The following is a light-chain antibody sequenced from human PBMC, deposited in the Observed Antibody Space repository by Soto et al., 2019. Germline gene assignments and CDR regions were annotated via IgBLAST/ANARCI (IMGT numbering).Light chain of an antibody. CDR1: SGHSSYA. J-gene: IGLJ2*01. Sequence: QPVLTQSPSASASLGASVKLTCTLSSGHSSYAIAWHQQQPEKGPRYLMKLDSDGSHTKGDAIPDRFSGPSSGAERYLTISSLPSEDEADYYCQTWGTGIHVVFGGGTKLTVL. V-gene: IGLV4-69*01. CDR3: QTWGTGIHVV. CDR2: LDSDGSH.